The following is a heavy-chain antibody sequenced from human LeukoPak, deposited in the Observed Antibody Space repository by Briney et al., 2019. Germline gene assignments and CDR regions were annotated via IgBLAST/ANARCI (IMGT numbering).Heavy chain of an antibody. CDR2: IIPIFGTA. CDR1: GGTFSSYA. CDR3: ARALVLSGSWEPNWYFDL. V-gene: IGHV1-69*05. D-gene: IGHD1-26*01. Sequence: SVKVSCKASGGTFSSYAISWVRQAPGQGLGWMGGIIPIFGTANYAQKFQGRVTITTDESTSTAYMELSSLRSEDTAVYYCARALVLSGSWEPNWYFDLWGRGTLVTVSS. J-gene: IGHJ2*01.